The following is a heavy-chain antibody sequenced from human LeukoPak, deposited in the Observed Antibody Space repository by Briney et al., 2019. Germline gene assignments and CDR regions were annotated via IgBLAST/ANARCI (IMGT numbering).Heavy chain of an antibody. D-gene: IGHD3-22*01. J-gene: IGHJ5*02. CDR3: ARDSPRGRHYYDSRTWWFDP. Sequence: GGSLRLSCVVSGFTFSSYWMSWVRQAPGKGLEWVANIKQDGSEKYYVDSVKGRFTISRDNAKNSLYLQMNSLRAEDTAVYYCARDSPRGRHYYDSRTWWFDPWGQGTLVTVSS. V-gene: IGHV3-7*01. CDR1: GFTFSSYW. CDR2: IKQDGSEK.